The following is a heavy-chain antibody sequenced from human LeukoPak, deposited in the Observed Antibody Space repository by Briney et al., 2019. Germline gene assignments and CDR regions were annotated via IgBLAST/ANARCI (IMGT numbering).Heavy chain of an antibody. D-gene: IGHD2-2*01. CDR2: INARGDT. V-gene: IGHV4-34*01. CDR1: GWSFNDYY. J-gene: IGHJ5*02. CDR3: ARGQVPAARGYNWFDP. Sequence: SETLSLTCAVYGWSFNDYYWNWIRHPPGKGLEWIGEINARGDTNYNPSLKSRVTISVDTSKKQFSLRLTSMIAADTALYYCARGQVPAARGYNWFDPWGQGTLVTVSS.